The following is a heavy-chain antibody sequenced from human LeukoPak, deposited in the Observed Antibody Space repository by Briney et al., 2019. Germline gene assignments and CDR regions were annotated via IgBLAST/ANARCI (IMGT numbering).Heavy chain of an antibody. V-gene: IGHV3-64D*06. CDR3: VKDLYKGDSASWYFFHY. J-gene: IGHJ4*02. CDR1: GFIISDYA. Sequence: GGSLRLSCSASGFIISDYAMHWVRQAPGKGLEYVSGISANGGSTYYADSVKGRFTISRDTSKNILYLQMSSLRAEDTAIYYCVKDLYKGDSASWYFFHYWGQGTLVTVSS. D-gene: IGHD6-13*01. CDR2: ISANGGST.